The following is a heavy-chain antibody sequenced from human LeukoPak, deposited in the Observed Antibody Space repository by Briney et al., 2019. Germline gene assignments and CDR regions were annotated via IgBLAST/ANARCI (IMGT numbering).Heavy chain of an antibody. J-gene: IGHJ3*02. Sequence: ASVKVSCKASGYTFTSYYMHWVRQAPGQGLEWMGIINPSGGSTRYAQKFQGRVTMTRDMSTSTVYMELSSLRSDDTAVYYCARDLVRSWFGELSPSRAFDIWGQGTMVTVSS. CDR3: ARDLVRSWFGELSPSRAFDI. CDR2: INPSGGST. D-gene: IGHD3-10*01. CDR1: GYTFTSYY. V-gene: IGHV1-46*01.